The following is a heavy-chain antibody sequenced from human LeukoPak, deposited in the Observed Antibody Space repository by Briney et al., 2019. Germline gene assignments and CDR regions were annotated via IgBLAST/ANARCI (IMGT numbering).Heavy chain of an antibody. D-gene: IGHD3-10*02. J-gene: IGHJ6*04. Sequence: GGSLRLSCAASGFTFSDFYLNWIRQAPGKGLEWVSYISSSGSTIYYADSVKGRFTISRDNAKNSLYLQMNSLRAEDTAVYYCAELGITMIGGVWGKGTTVTISS. CDR2: ISSSGSTI. CDR3: AELGITMIGGV. CDR1: GFTFSDFY. V-gene: IGHV3-11*04.